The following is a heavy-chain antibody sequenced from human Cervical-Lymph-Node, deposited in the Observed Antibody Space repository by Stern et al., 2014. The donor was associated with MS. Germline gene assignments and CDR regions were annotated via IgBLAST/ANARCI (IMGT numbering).Heavy chain of an antibody. CDR2: IHDSGST. Sequence: VQLVESGPGLVKPSQTLSLTCTVSGGSISSSGYYWSWIRQPADKGLEWIGPIHDSGSTYYNPSLKRRVTISMDTAKNQFSLKLPSVTAADTAVYYCATTRWDLFTWNWFDPWGQGTLVTVSS. CDR3: ATTRWDLFTWNWFDP. J-gene: IGHJ5*02. V-gene: IGHV4-61*02. CDR1: GGSISSSGYY. D-gene: IGHD1-26*01.